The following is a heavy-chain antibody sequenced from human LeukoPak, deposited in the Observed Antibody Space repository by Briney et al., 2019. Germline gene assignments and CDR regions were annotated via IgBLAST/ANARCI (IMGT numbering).Heavy chain of an antibody. J-gene: IGHJ3*02. D-gene: IGHD5-18*01. Sequence: SETLSLTCAVYGGSFSGCYWSWIRQPPGKGLEWIAEINHSGSTNYNPSLKSRVTLSVDTSKNQFYLMLSSVTAADTAVYYCARDGGVDMGYSYGSFGAFDIWGQGTKVTVSS. CDR3: ARDGGVDMGYSYGSFGAFDI. CDR1: GGSFSGCY. CDR2: INHSGST. V-gene: IGHV4-34*01.